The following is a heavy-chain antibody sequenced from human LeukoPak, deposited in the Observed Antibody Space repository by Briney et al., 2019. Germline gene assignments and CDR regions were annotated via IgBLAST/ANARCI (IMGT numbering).Heavy chain of an antibody. CDR2: MNPNSGNT. CDR3: AKAPMTTVTTYSNYMDV. J-gene: IGHJ6*03. D-gene: IGHD4-11*01. V-gene: IGHV1-8*01. Sequence: GASVKVSCKASGYTFSSYDIDWVRQATGQGLEWLGWMNPNSGNTGYAQKFQGRVTMTRNTSISTAYMELSSLRAEDTAVYYCAKAPMTTVTTYSNYMDVWGKGTTVTVSS. CDR1: GYTFSSYD.